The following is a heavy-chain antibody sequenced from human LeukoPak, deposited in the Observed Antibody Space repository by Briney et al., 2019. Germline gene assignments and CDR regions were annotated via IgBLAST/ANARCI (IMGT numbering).Heavy chain of an antibody. CDR1: GGSISSYY. D-gene: IGHD5-18*01. CDR2: IYYSGST. V-gene: IGHV4-59*12. J-gene: IGHJ4*02. CDR3: ARPGYSYGSHY. Sequence: PSETLSLTCTVSGGSISSYYWSWIRQPPGKGLEWIGYIYYSGSTNYNPSLKSRVTISVDTSKNQFSLKLSSVTAADTAVYYCARPGYSYGSHYWGQGTLVTVSS.